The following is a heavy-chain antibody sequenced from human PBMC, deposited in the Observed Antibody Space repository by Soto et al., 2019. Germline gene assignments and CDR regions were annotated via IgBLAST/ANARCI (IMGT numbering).Heavy chain of an antibody. D-gene: IGHD6-6*01. V-gene: IGHV1-69*08. CDR2: IIPILGIA. J-gene: IGHJ6*03. CDR1: GGTFSSYT. Sequence: QVQLVQSGAEVKKPGSSVKVSCKASGGTFSSYTISWVRQAPGQGLEWMGRIIPILGIANYAQKFQGRVTITADKSTSTAYMELSSLRSEDTAVYYCARDHTEYSSSAPSYYYYYIDVWGKGTTVTVSS. CDR3: ARDHTEYSSSAPSYYYYYIDV.